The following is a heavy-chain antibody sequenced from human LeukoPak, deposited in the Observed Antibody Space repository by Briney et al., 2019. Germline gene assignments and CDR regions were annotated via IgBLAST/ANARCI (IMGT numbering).Heavy chain of an antibody. V-gene: IGHV1-2*02. J-gene: IGHJ5*02. CDR2: INPNSGGT. CDR1: GYTFTGYY. D-gene: IGHD3-10*01. CDR3: ARGSVLGGWFDP. Sequence: ASVKVSCKASGYTFTGYYMHWVRQAPGRGLEWMGWINPNSGGTNYAQKFQGRVTMTRDTSISTAYMELSRLRSDDTAVYYCARGSVLGGWFDPWGQGTLVTVSS.